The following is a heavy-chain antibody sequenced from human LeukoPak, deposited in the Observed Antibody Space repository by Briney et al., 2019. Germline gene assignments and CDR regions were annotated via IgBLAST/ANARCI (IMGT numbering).Heavy chain of an antibody. J-gene: IGHJ4*02. CDR3: AKDRDSVSPYSFDY. V-gene: IGHV3-23*01. CDR1: GFTLSTYA. Sequence: AGGSLRLSCAGSGFTLSTYAMTWVRQAPGKGLEWVSAISGSGGSTYYADSVKGRFTISRDNSKYTLYLQMNSLRAEDTAVYYCAKDRDSVSPYSFDYWGQGTLVTVSS. D-gene: IGHD1-26*01. CDR2: ISGSGGST.